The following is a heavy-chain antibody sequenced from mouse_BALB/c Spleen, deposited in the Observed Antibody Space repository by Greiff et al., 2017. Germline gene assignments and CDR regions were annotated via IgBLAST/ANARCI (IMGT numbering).Heavy chain of an antibody. CDR1: GYTFTSYW. J-gene: IGHJ3*01. V-gene: IGHV1S81*02. D-gene: IGHD2-10*02. Sequence: VQLQQSGAELVKPGASVKLSCKASGYTFTSYWMHWVKQRPGQGLEWIGEINPSNGRTNYNEKFKSKATLTVDKSSSTAYMQLSSLTSEDSAVYYCARSEYGNYWFAYWGQGTLVTVSA. CDR2: INPSNGRT. CDR3: ARSEYGNYWFAY.